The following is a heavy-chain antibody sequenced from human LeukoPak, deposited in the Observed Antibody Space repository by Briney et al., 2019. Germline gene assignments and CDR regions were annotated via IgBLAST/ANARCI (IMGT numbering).Heavy chain of an antibody. V-gene: IGHV3-7*01. Sequence: GGSLRLSCAASRDTFRRHWMSWVRQAPGKGLEWVANIKEDGSEKYYVDSVKGRFTISRDNAKNSLYLQMNSPRAEDTAAYSCAREGAYSYGSVSDYWGQGTLVTVSS. D-gene: IGHD5-18*01. CDR3: AREGAYSYGSVSDY. CDR1: RDTFRRHW. J-gene: IGHJ4*02. CDR2: IKEDGSEK.